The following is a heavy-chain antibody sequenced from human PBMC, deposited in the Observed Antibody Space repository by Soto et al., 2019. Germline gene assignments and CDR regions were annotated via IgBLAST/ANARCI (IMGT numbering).Heavy chain of an antibody. CDR2: IYPGGSDT. CDR3: ARHPYSGSYLGIDY. V-gene: IGHV5-51*01. Sequence: GEALKISFKGSGYSLTTYWFGRVRQMPGKGVEWMGIIYPGGSDTRYSPSLPGQVTTADDKSSRTTYLQWSSLKASDTAMYYCARHPYSGSYLGIDYWGQGTLVTVSS. CDR1: GYSLTTYW. D-gene: IGHD1-26*01. J-gene: IGHJ4*02.